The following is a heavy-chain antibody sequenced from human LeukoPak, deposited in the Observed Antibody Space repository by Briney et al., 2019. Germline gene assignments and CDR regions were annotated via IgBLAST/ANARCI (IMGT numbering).Heavy chain of an antibody. V-gene: IGHV3-20*04. CDR1: GFTFDDYA. Sequence: PGGSLRLSCAASGFTFDDYAMSWVRQAPGKGLEWVSGINWNGGYTSYADSVKGRFTISRDNTKNSLYLQMNTLRVDDTAFYYCARTSGYSSGWFDSWGQGTLVTVSS. CDR2: INWNGGYT. D-gene: IGHD6-19*01. CDR3: ARTSGYSSGWFDS. J-gene: IGHJ5*01.